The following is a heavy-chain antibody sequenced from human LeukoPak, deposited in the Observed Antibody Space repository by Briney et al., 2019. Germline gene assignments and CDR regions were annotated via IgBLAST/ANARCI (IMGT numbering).Heavy chain of an antibody. CDR1: GYTFTGYY. D-gene: IGHD3-10*01. CDR2: INPNSGGT. CDR3: ARDPYGSGSWFDY. V-gene: IGHV1-2*06. J-gene: IGHJ4*02. Sequence: GASVKVSFKASGYTFTGYYMHWVRQAPGQGLEWMGRINPNSGGTNCAQKFQGRVTMTRDTSISTAYMELSRLRSDDTAVYYCARDPYGSGSWFDYWGQGTLVTVSS.